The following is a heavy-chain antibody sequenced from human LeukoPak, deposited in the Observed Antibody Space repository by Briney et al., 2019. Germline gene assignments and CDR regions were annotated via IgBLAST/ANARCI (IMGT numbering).Heavy chain of an antibody. V-gene: IGHV1-8*01. CDR2: VNPNSGQT. D-gene: IGHD3-3*02. J-gene: IGHJ4*02. CDR3: TKGFLTALGA. CDR1: GYTFTNYD. Sequence: ASVKVSCKASGYTFTNYDINWVRQATGQGLEWLGWVNPNSGQTGYTLKFNGRVTMSWNTSISTAYMELSSLRSDDTAVYYCTKGFLTALGAWGQGTLVTVSS.